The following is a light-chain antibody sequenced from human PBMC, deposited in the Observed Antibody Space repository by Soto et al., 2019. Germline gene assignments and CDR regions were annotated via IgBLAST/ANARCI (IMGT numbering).Light chain of an antibody. J-gene: IGKJ5*01. CDR2: DAS. V-gene: IGKV3-11*01. CDR3: HHRMNWPLT. CDR1: QSVSSY. Sequence: EIVLTQSPATLSLSPGERATLSCRASQSVSSYLLWYQQKPGQTPRLLIYDASNRATGIPARFSGSGSETDFTLTNISLDPEAFAVHYCHHRMNWPLTFGQGTRLEIK.